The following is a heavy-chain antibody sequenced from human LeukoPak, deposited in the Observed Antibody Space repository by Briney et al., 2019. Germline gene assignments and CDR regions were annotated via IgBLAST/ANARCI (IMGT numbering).Heavy chain of an antibody. D-gene: IGHD5-12*01. Sequence: SETLSLTCTVSGDSINSYYWSWIRQPPGKGLEWIAYIHYSGHTNSNPSLKSRVTISVDTSKSQFSLTLSSMTAADTATYYCVRASVDSGGAFDVWGQGTVVTVSS. V-gene: IGHV4-59*01. J-gene: IGHJ3*01. CDR2: IHYSGHT. CDR3: VRASVDSGGAFDV. CDR1: GDSINSYY.